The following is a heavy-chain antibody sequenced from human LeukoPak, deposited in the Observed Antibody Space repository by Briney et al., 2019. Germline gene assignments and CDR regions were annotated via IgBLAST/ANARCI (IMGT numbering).Heavy chain of an antibody. CDR1: GDSVSSSNYY. CDR2: LYYDGRT. D-gene: IGHD3-10*01. CDR3: ASGRVRGPVWD. J-gene: IGHJ4*02. V-gene: IGHV4-39*01. Sequence: PSETLSLTCTVFGDSVSSSNYYWAWFRQPPGKGLDWIGSLYYDGRTYYSPSLGSRVTVSVDTSKNQFALKLTSVTAADTAVYYCASGRVRGPVWDWGQGTLVTVSS.